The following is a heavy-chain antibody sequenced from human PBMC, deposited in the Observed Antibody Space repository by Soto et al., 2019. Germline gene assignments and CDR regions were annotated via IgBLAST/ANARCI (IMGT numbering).Heavy chain of an antibody. CDR2: IYYSGST. V-gene: IGHV4-31*03. J-gene: IGHJ3*02. D-gene: IGHD1-1*01. CDR1: GGSISSGGYY. CDR3: ARDLVLERRSNAFDI. Sequence: ASETLSLTCTVSGGSISSGGYYWSWIRQHPGKGLEWIGYIYYSGSTYYNPSLKSRVTISVDTSKNQFSLKLSSVTAADTAVYYCARDLVLERRSNAFDIWGQGTMVTVSS.